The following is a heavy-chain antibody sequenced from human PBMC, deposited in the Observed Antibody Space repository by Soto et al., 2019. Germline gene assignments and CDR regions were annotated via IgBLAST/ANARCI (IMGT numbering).Heavy chain of an antibody. CDR3: AGGGFGFGELRHFYYYYYMDV. J-gene: IGHJ6*03. D-gene: IGHD3-10*01. CDR1: GFTFSDYY. Sequence: GGSLRLSCAASGFTFSDYYMSWIRQAPGKGLEWVSYISSSGSTIYYADSVKGRFTISRDNAKNSLYLQMNSLRAEDTAVYYCAGGGFGFGELRHFYYYYYMDVWGKGTTVTVSS. V-gene: IGHV3-11*01. CDR2: ISSSGSTI.